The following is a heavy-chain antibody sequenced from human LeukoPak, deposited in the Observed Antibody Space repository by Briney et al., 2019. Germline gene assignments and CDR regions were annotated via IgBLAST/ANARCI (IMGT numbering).Heavy chain of an antibody. V-gene: IGHV3-30*04. Sequence: GRSLRLSCAASGFTFSTYAMHWVRQALGKGLEWVAAISYDGSSKYYADSVKGRFTISRDNSKNTLYLQMNSLRAEDTAVYYCARARSSYGYGDAFDIWGQGTMVTVSS. CDR3: ARARSSYGYGDAFDI. J-gene: IGHJ3*02. D-gene: IGHD5-18*01. CDR2: ISYDGSSK. CDR1: GFTFSTYA.